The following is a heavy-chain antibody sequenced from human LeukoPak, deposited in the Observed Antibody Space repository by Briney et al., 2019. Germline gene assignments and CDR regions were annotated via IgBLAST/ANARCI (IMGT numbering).Heavy chain of an antibody. CDR2: IHYSEST. J-gene: IGHJ5*02. CDR1: GGSIDSRVYF. Sequence: SDTLSLTCSVSGGSIDSRVYFWGWIRQFPGKGLEWIGDIHYSESTYYNPSLQNRVTMSMHPADNQFSLRLPSVTAAETAIYYCLQHCPCPPCNWLNPWGQGTLVTVSS. D-gene: IGHD2-15*01. V-gene: IGHV4-39*01. CDR3: LQHCPCPPCNWLNP.